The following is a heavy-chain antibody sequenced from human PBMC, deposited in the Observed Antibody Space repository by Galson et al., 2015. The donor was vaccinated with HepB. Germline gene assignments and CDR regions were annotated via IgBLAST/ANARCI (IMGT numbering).Heavy chain of an antibody. J-gene: IGHJ4*02. CDR3: ARDAVDTAIHYFDY. CDR1: GFTFSSYA. Sequence: SLRLSCAASGFTFSSYAMSWVRQAPGKGLEWVSAISGSGGSTFYADSVRGRFTISRDNSKNTLWLQMNSLRGDDTAVYYCARDAVDTAIHYFDYWGQGTLVTVSS. V-gene: IGHV3-23*01. D-gene: IGHD5-18*01. CDR2: ISGSGGST.